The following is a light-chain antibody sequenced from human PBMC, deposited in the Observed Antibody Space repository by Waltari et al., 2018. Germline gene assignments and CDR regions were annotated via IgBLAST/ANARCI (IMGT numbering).Light chain of an antibody. CDR2: EVS. CDR3: SSYAGSNNFVV. Sequence: QSALTQSPSASGSPGQSVTIPCTGISSDVAYYNYVSRYHQHPGKAPKVIIYEVSKRPSGVPDRFSGSKSGNTASLTVSGLQAEDEADYYCSSYAGSNNFVVFGGGTKLTVL. J-gene: IGLJ2*01. V-gene: IGLV2-8*01. CDR1: SSDVAYYNY.